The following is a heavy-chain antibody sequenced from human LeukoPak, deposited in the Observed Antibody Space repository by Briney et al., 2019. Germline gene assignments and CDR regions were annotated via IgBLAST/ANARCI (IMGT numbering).Heavy chain of an antibody. Sequence: PSETLSLTCIFSGGSISSYYWSWIRQPAGKGLEWIGRIHTSGSTNYNPSLKSRVTMSVDTSKNQFSLNLNSVTAADTAVYYCARDQTGYSSSWYSDYFDYWGQGTLVTVSS. CDR2: IHTSGST. J-gene: IGHJ4*02. CDR3: ARDQTGYSSSWYSDYFDY. D-gene: IGHD6-13*01. V-gene: IGHV4-4*07. CDR1: GGSISSYY.